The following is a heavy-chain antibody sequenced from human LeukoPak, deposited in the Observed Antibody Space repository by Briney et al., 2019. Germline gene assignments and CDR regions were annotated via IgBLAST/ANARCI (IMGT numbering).Heavy chain of an antibody. CDR3: ATPERYGPTWYGRVDY. CDR1: GFTFSNYA. Sequence: GGSLRLSCGASGFTFSNYAMSWVRQAPGKGLEWVSAIRTSGSTYYADSVKGRFTISRDNPKNTLDLQMNSLGGEDTAVKYCATPERYGPTWYGRVDYWGQGTLVTVSS. D-gene: IGHD6-13*01. J-gene: IGHJ4*02. CDR2: IRTSGST. V-gene: IGHV3-23*01.